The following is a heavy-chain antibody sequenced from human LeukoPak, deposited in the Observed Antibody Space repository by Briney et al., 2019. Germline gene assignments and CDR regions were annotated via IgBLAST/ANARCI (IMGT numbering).Heavy chain of an antibody. J-gene: IGHJ5*02. CDR1: GDSISSDYY. D-gene: IGHD3-3*01. V-gene: IGHV4-38-2*01. Sequence: SETLSLTCAVSGDSISSDYYWGWIRQPPGKGLEWIGSIYHSGKTYYNPSLESRDTISVDTSKDQFSLKLTSVTAADTAVYYCARVPSGSYNWFDPWGQGTLVTVHS. CDR2: IYHSGKT. CDR3: ARVPSGSYNWFDP.